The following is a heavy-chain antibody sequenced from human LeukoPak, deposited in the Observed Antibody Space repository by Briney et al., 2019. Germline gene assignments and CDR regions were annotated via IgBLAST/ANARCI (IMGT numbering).Heavy chain of an antibody. CDR3: ARLGWLVRSLDY. J-gene: IGHJ4*02. V-gene: IGHV4-34*01. CDR2: INHSGST. Sequence: GALSLTRAVYLGSFSGYYWSWIRPPPGKGRAWIGQINHSGSTNYNPSLKSRVTISVDTSKNQFSLKLSSVTAAGAAVYYCARLGWLVRSLDYWGQGTLVTVST. CDR1: LGSFSGYY. D-gene: IGHD6-19*01.